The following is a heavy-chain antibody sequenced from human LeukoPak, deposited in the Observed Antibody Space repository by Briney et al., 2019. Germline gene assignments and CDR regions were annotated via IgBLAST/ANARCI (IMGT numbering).Heavy chain of an antibody. CDR3: ARAGPPSRDYYYYMDV. Sequence: SVKVSCKASGGTFSSNAISWVRQAPGQGLEWMGGTIPVYGTTNYAQKFQGRVTITADESTGTVYMELNTLRSEDTAVYYCARAGPPSRDYYYYMDVWGTGTMVTVAS. V-gene: IGHV1-69*13. J-gene: IGHJ6*03. CDR1: GGTFSSNA. CDR2: TIPVYGTT.